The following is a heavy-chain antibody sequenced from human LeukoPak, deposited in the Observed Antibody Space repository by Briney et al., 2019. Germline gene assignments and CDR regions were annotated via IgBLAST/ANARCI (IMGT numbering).Heavy chain of an antibody. D-gene: IGHD6-6*01. CDR2: MYHSGST. J-gene: IGHJ4*02. V-gene: IGHV4-38-2*02. CDR3: ARDMGSRDRIAGRTPFDY. CDR1: GYSISSGYY. Sequence: PSETLSLTCTVSGYSISSGYYWGWIRQPPGKGLEWIGSMYHSGSTYYKPSLKSRVTISIDTSKNQFSLKLSSVTAADTAVYYCARDMGSRDRIAGRTPFDYWGQGTLVTVSS.